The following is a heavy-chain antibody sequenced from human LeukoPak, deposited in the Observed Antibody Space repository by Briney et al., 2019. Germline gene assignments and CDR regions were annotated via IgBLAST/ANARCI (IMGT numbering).Heavy chain of an antibody. D-gene: IGHD5-24*01. J-gene: IGHJ3*02. CDR2: IKQDGSEK. CDR3: ARDDGERWPQSPPYAFDI. CDR1: GFTFSSYW. V-gene: IGHV3-7*01. Sequence: TGGSLRLSCAASGFTFSSYWMSWVRQAPGKGLEWVANIKQDGSEKYYVDSVKGRFTISRDNAKNSLYLQMNSLRAEDTAMYYCARDDGERWPQSPPYAFDIWGQGTMVTVSS.